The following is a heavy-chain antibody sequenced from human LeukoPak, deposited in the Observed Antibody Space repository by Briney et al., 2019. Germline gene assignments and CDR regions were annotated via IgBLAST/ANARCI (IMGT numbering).Heavy chain of an antibody. CDR3: ASRGHVGSGTYSPYDY. CDR1: GFTFSSYS. J-gene: IGHJ4*02. V-gene: IGHV3-48*01. D-gene: IGHD3-10*01. Sequence: GSLRLSCAASGFTFSSYSMNWVRQAPGKGLEWVSYISSSSSTIYYADSVKGRFTISRDNAKNSLYLQMNSLRAEDTAVYYCASRGHVGSGTYSPYDYWGQGTLVSVSS. CDR2: ISSSSSTI.